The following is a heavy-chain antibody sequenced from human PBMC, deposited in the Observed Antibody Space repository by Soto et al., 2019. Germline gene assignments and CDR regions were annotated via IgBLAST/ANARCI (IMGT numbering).Heavy chain of an antibody. Sequence: PXATLSLTGAVSGASISSSKWWTWFRQSPQRGLEYIGEIFHDGTANCYSSFERRVAISVDTSKNQLSLKLTSVTAADTAIHFCPTLLYDSLLNYMYFDFWGQGTLVTASS. CDR2: IFHDGTA. J-gene: IGHJ4*02. CDR3: PTLLYDSLLNYMYFDF. CDR1: GASISSSKW. D-gene: IGHD2-2*02. V-gene: IGHV4-4*01.